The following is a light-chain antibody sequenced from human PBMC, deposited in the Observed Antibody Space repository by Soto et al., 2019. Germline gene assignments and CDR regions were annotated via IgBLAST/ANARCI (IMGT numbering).Light chain of an antibody. CDR1: QSVSNDY. CDR3: HYYVYSPAMYT. J-gene: IGKJ2*01. Sequence: EIALTQSPGTLSLSPGDRATLSCRASQSVSNDYLAWYQQKPGQAPRLLIYGASSRATGIPDRFSGSGSGTEFTLSLSRLEPEDFAVYYYHYYVYSPAMYTFGQGTKLEIK. CDR2: GAS. V-gene: IGKV3-20*01.